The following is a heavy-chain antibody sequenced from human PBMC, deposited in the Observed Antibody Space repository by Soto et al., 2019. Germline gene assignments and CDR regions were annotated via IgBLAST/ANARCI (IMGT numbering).Heavy chain of an antibody. V-gene: IGHV3-23*01. J-gene: IGHJ6*02. D-gene: IGHD1-20*01. CDR2: ISGSGGST. CDR1: GFTFISYA. CDR3: AKVPAAPGAYNWNYGMDV. Sequence: GGSLRLSCGASGFTFISYAMSWVRQAPGKGLEWVSAISGSGGSTYYADSVKGRFTISRDNSKNTLYLQMNSLRAEDTAVYYCAKVPAAPGAYNWNYGMDVWGQGTTVTVSS.